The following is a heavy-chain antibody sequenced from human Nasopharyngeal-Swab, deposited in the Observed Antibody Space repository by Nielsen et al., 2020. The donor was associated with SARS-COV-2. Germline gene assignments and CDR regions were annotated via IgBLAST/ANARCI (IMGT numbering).Heavy chain of an antibody. V-gene: IGHV5-51*01. D-gene: IGHD2-2*01. J-gene: IGHJ5*02. CDR1: GYSFTSYW. CDR2: IYPGDSDT. CDR3: ASLPNPYQGWFDP. Sequence: GESLKISCKGSGYSFTSYWIGWERQMPGKGLEWMGIIYPGDSDTRYSPSYQGQVTISADKSISTAYLQWSSLKASDTAMYYCASLPNPYQGWFDPWGQGTLVTVS.